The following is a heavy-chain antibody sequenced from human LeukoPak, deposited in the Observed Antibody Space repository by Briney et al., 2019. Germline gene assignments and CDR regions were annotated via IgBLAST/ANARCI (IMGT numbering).Heavy chain of an antibody. CDR1: GGSLTDRY. CDR2: ISHSGTT. Sequence: SETLPLTCTVSGGSLTDRYWSWIRQPPGRALEWIGWISHSGTTNYSPSLNSRVTLSVDTSKNQFSLSLTSVTAADTAVYFCARGGASSRYFAYWGQGILVTVSS. CDR3: ARGGASSRYFAY. J-gene: IGHJ4*02. V-gene: IGHV4-59*11. D-gene: IGHD3-16*01.